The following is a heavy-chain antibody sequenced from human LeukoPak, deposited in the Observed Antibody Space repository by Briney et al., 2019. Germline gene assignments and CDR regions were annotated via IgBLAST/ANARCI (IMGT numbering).Heavy chain of an antibody. CDR1: GGSFSGYY. CDR2: INHSGST. J-gene: IGHJ4*02. Sequence: SETLSLTCAVYGGSFSGYYWSWLRQPPGKGLEWIGEINHSGSTNYNPSLTSRVTISVDTSKNQFSLKLSSVTAADTAVYYCARGRGGYYYDSSGTRTAIDYWGQGPLVTVSS. V-gene: IGHV4-34*01. CDR3: ARGRGGYYYDSSGTRTAIDY. D-gene: IGHD3-22*01.